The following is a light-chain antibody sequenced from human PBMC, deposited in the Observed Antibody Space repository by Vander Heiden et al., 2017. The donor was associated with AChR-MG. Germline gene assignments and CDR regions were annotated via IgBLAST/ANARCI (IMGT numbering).Light chain of an antibody. CDR2: GAS. CDR3: QQYNHWPAT. Sequence: EIVMTQSPAPLSVSPGERAPLSCRASQSVSSNIAWYQQKPGQAPRRLIDGASTRATGIPARFSGSGSGTEFTLTISSLQSDSFAVYYCQQYNHWPATFGQGTKVEIK. J-gene: IGKJ1*01. CDR1: QSVSSN. V-gene: IGKV3-15*01.